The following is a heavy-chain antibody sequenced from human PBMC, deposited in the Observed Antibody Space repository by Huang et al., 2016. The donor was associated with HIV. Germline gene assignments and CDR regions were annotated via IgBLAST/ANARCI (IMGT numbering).Heavy chain of an antibody. CDR3: ARVDAAANMMGLDL. Sequence: DVRLVESGGGLVHPGGSLRLSWVVSGFDFSDYGMNWVRQNSGEGLEWVASISSDCNYLDYSDSVKGRVTIFRDKAKKSVSLQMNILGAEDTAVYFCARVDAAANMMGLDLWGRGSLVTVSS. CDR1: GFDFSDYG. V-gene: IGHV3-21*02. CDR2: ISSDCNYL. D-gene: IGHD2-2*01. J-gene: IGHJ4*02.